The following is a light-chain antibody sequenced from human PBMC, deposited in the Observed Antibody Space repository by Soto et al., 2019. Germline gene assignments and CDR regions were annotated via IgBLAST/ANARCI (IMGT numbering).Light chain of an antibody. V-gene: IGLV1-51*01. CDR1: RSNIGNNY. J-gene: IGLJ3*02. Sequence: QSVLTQPPSVSAAPGQKVTISCSGSRSNIGNNYVSWYQQLPGTAPKLLIYDNSKRPSGIPDRFSGSKSDTSATLDITGLQTGDEADYYCGTWDSSLSDGRVFGGGTKLTVL. CDR3: GTWDSSLSDGRV. CDR2: DNS.